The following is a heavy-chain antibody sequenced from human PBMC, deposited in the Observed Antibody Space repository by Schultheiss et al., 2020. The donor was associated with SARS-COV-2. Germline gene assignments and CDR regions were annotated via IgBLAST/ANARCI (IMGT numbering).Heavy chain of an antibody. Sequence: GESLKISCAASGFTFSSYAMHWVRQAPGKGLEWVAVISYDGSYKYYADSVRGRFTISRDNSKNTLYLQMNSLRGEDTAVYYCARDPSSGSYCFDYWGQGTLVTVSS. CDR1: GFTFSSYA. V-gene: IGHV3-30*03. CDR3: ARDPSSGSYCFDY. D-gene: IGHD6-19*01. CDR2: ISYDGSYK. J-gene: IGHJ4*02.